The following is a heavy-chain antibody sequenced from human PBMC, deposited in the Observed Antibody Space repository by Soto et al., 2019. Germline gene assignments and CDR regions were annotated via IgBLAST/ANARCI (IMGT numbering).Heavy chain of an antibody. J-gene: IGHJ4*02. D-gene: IGHD2-8*01. CDR2: INPNSGGT. CDR1: GYTFTGYY. V-gene: IGHV1-2*02. CDR3: ARDGMYLGYCTNGVCLIDY. Sequence: ASVKVSCKASGYTFTGYYMHWVRQAPGQGLEWMGWINPNSGGTNYAQKFQGRVTMTRDTSISTAYMELSRLRSDDTAVCYCARDGMYLGYCTNGVCLIDYWGQGTLVTVSS.